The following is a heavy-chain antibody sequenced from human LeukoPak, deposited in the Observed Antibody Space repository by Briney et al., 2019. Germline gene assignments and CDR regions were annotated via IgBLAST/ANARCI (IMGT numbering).Heavy chain of an antibody. D-gene: IGHD4-17*01. V-gene: IGHV4-34*01. CDR1: GVSFSGYY. Sequence: SETLSLTCAVYGVSFSGYYWSWIRQPPGKGLEWIGEINHSGSTNYNPSLKSRVTISVDTSKNQFSLKLSSVTAADTAVYYCARVEATVTTWYFDYWGQGTLVTVPS. CDR3: ARVEATVTTWYFDY. J-gene: IGHJ4*02. CDR2: INHSGST.